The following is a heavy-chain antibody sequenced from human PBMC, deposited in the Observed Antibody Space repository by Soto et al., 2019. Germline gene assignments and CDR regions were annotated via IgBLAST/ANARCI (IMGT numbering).Heavy chain of an antibody. Sequence: EAQLVESGGGLVQPGRSLRLSCVPSGFTFDDYAIHWVRQAPGKGLEWVSGISWNGAATGYADSVKGRFTISRDNAKNSLYLQMSSLRTEDTAIYYCANLPLYGSGFDCWGQGTLVTVSS. CDR3: ANLPLYGSGFDC. D-gene: IGHD3-10*01. CDR2: ISWNGAAT. J-gene: IGHJ4*02. V-gene: IGHV3-9*01. CDR1: GFTFDDYA.